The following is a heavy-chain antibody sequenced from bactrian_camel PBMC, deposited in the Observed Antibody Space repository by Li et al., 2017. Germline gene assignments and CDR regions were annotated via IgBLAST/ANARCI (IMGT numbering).Heavy chain of an antibody. V-gene: IGHV3S53*01. Sequence: HVQLVESGGGSVQAGGSLRLSCAASGYWYRGYCMGWFRQAPGKQREGVAGLEGDDPPNYADSVKGRFTISQDNAKNLFYLQMDNLQPEDTATYYCALKNLPGTYHVGLNPQHYFANWGQGTQVTVS. CDR2: LEGDDPP. CDR1: GYWYRGYC. D-gene: IGHD1*01. J-gene: IGHJ6*01. CDR3: ALKNLPGTYHVGLNPQHYFAN.